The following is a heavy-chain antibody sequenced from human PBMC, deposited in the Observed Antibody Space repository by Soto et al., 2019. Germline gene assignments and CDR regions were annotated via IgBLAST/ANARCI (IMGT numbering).Heavy chain of an antibody. CDR3: ARHLYGYCSGGSCYSNSYYGMDV. Sequence: PGESLKISCKGSGYRFTSYWISWVRPMPGKGLEWMGRIDPSDSYTNYSPSFQGHVTISADKSISTAYLQWSSLKASDTAMYYCARHLYGYCSGGSCYSNSYYGMDVWGQGTTVTVSS. V-gene: IGHV5-10-1*01. CDR1: GYRFTSYW. D-gene: IGHD2-15*01. J-gene: IGHJ6*02. CDR2: IDPSDSYT.